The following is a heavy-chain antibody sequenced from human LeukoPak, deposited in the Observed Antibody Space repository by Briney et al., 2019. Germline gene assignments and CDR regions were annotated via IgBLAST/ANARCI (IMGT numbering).Heavy chain of an antibody. CDR2: IRGSCGSP. CDR1: GVTFSSVG. J-gene: IGHJ6*03. V-gene: IGHV3-23*01. Sequence: VGTVRLSCAECGVTFSSVGMGGGRQTQGKGLEWVADIRGSCGSPYYLYSLKGRFTLSRHNSKTTLYLQMTSLRAEDTAVYYCAKDPGNSYYYYMDVWGKGTTVTVSS. D-gene: IGHD4-23*01. CDR3: AKDPGNSYYYYMDV.